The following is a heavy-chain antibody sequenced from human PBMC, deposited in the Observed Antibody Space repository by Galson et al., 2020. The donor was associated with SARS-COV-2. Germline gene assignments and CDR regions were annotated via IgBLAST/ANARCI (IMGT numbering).Heavy chain of an antibody. D-gene: IGHD6-13*01. Sequence: ASETLSLNCTVSGGSISSYYWSWIRQPAGKGLEWIGRIYTSGSTNYNPSLKSRVTMSVDTSKNQFSLKLSSVTAADTAVYYCARWGMYSSNRGAFDYWGQGTLVTVSS. V-gene: IGHV4-4*07. CDR1: GGSISSYY. CDR2: IYTSGST. CDR3: ARWGMYSSNRGAFDY. J-gene: IGHJ4*02.